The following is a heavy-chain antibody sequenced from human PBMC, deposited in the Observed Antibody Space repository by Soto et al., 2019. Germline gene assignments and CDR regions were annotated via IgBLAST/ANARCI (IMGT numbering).Heavy chain of an antibody. D-gene: IGHD5-18*01. Sequence: QVQLVQSGTEVKKPGASVKVSCKGSGYIFTRYGISWVRQAPGQGPEWMGWISNYNGDTNFAQRFQGRVTMTTDTSASTVFMELRILRYDDTAVYFCARGREIYGYESAFWGHGTLVTLSS. J-gene: IGHJ4*01. CDR2: ISNYNGDT. CDR1: GYIFTRYG. CDR3: ARGREIYGYESAF. V-gene: IGHV1-18*01.